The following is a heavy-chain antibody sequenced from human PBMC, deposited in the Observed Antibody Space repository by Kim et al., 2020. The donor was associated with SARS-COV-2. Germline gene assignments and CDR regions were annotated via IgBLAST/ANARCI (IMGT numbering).Heavy chain of an antibody. D-gene: IGHD6-13*01. V-gene: IGHV3-7*01. CDR3: ATTYSSSWYFDY. Sequence: YGVDSVKGRFTISRDNAKNALYLQMNSLRAEDTAVYYCATTYSSSWYFDYWGQGTLVTVSS. J-gene: IGHJ4*02.